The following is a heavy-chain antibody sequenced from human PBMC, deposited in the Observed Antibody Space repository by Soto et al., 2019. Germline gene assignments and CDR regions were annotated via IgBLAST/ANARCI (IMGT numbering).Heavy chain of an antibody. J-gene: IGHJ6*03. Sequence: SETLSLTCAVYGGSFSCYYWSWIRQPPGKGLEWIGEINHSGSTNYNPSLKSRVTISVDTSKNQFSLKLSSVTAADTAVYYCARVVVVAASPRTSHMDVWGKGTTVTVSS. D-gene: IGHD2-15*01. CDR1: GGSFSCYY. V-gene: IGHV4-34*01. CDR2: INHSGST. CDR3: ARVVVVAASPRTSHMDV.